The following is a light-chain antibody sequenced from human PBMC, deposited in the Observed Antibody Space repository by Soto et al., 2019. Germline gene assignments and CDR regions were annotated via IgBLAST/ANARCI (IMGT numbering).Light chain of an antibody. J-gene: IGLJ1*01. CDR2: DVS. CDR3: SSYTSSSTPGV. CDR1: SSDVGGYTY. V-gene: IGLV2-14*01. Sequence: QSVLTQPASVSGSPGQSITISCTGTSSDVGGYTYVSWYQQHPGKAPNLMIYDVSNRPSGVSYCFSGSKSGNTASLTISGLQAEDEADYYCSSYTSSSTPGVFGTGTKVTVL.